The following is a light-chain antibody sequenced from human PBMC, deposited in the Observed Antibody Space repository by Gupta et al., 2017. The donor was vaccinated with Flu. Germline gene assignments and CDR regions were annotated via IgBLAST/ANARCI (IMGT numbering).Light chain of an antibody. J-gene: IGLJ3*02. Sequence: SALTQPASVSGSPGQSITISCTGTSSDVGGYNFVSWYQQYPGQAPKVMIYEVSNRPSGVSDRFSGSKSGNTASLTISGLQAEDEADYYCSSESSSTNPGVFGGGTKLTVL. CDR1: SSDVGGYNF. V-gene: IGLV2-14*01. CDR3: SSESSSTNPGV. CDR2: EVS.